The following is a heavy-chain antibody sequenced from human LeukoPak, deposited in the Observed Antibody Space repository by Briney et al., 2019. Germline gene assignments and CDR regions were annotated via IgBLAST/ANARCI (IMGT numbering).Heavy chain of an antibody. D-gene: IGHD3-10*01. J-gene: IGHJ5*02. V-gene: IGHV3-49*04. CDR3: TRAPSLSWFDP. CDR1: GFTFSSYW. CDR2: IRSKTHGGTT. Sequence: GGSLRLSCAASGFTFSSYWMSWVRQAPGKGLEWVGFIRSKTHGGTTEYAASVKGRFIISRGDSRSIAYLQMNSLKTEDTAVYYCTRAPSLSWFDPWGQGTLVTVSS.